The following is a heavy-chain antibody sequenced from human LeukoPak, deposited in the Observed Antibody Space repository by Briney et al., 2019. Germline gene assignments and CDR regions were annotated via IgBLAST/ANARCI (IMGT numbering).Heavy chain of an antibody. Sequence: GGSLRLSCAASGFTFSSFSMNWVRQAPGMGLEWVSSMSETGSRQFYTDSVKGRFSISRDNSKNSVYLHLNSLKVEDTAIYYCARATSEDTALDYWGQGTLVTVSS. CDR3: ARATSEDTALDY. D-gene: IGHD5-18*01. J-gene: IGHJ4*02. CDR2: MSETGSRQ. CDR1: GFTFSSFS. V-gene: IGHV3-21*06.